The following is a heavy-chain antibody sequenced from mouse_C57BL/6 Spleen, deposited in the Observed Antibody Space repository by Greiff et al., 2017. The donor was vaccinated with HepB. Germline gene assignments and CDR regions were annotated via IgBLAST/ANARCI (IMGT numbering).Heavy chain of an antibody. CDR1: GYAFSSSW. CDR2: IYPGDGDT. CDR3: ARSTMVTTLFGY. Sequence: QVQLKESGPELVKPGASVKISCKASGYAFSSSWMNWVKQRPGKGLEWIGRIYPGDGDTNYNGKFKGKATLTADKSSSTAYMQLSSLTSEDSAVYFCARSTMVTTLFGYWGQRTLVTVSA. J-gene: IGHJ3*01. D-gene: IGHD2-2*01. V-gene: IGHV1-82*01.